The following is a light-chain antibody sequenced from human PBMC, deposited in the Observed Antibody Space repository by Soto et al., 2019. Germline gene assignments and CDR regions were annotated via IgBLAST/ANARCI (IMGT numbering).Light chain of an antibody. J-gene: IGKJ2*01. CDR2: DIS. CDR1: QTISRH. V-gene: IGKV3-11*01. Sequence: EIVLTQSPATLSLSPGETATLSCRASQTISRHLAWYQRKPGQAPRLLIYDISYRDTGVPARFSGSGSGTDFTLTISSLEPEDSAVYYCQQRIWPRITFGQGTRLELK. CDR3: QQRIWPRIT.